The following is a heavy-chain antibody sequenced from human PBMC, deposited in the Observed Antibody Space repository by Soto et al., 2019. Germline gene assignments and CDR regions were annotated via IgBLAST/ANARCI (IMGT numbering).Heavy chain of an antibody. CDR2: IYYSGST. CDR1: GGSISSYY. J-gene: IGHJ4*02. D-gene: IGHD3-3*01. V-gene: IGHV4-59*01. CDR3: ARGYRQYDFWSGYWDYFDY. Sequence: PSETLSLTCTVSGGSISSYYWSWIRQPPGKGLEWIGYIYYSGSTSYNPSLKSRVTISVDTSKNQFSLKLSSVTAADTAVYYCARGYRQYDFWSGYWDYFDYWGQGALVTVSS.